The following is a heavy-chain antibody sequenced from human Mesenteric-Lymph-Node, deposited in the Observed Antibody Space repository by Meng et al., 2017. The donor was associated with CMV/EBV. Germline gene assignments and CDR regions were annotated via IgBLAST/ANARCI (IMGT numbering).Heavy chain of an antibody. CDR1: GYTFTGYY. J-gene: IGHJ6*02. D-gene: IGHD6-6*01. CDR3: AKNEYSSRGDYFYGMDV. V-gene: IGHV1-2*02. Sequence: ASVKVSCKASGYTFTGYYMHWVRQAPGQGLEWMGWINPNSGGTNYAQKFQGRVTMTRDTSISTAYMELSRLRSDDTAVYYCAKNEYSSRGDYFYGMDVWGQGTTVTVSS. CDR2: INPNSGGT.